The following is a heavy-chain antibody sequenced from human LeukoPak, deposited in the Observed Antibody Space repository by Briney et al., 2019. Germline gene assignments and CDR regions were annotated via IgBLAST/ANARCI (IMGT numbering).Heavy chain of an antibody. J-gene: IGHJ3*01. CDR3: VRDTAAAVVVAPDAFDV. Sequence: GGSLRLFCAASGFAFSSYAMSWVRQTPGKGLEWVSGIGGSGGTTYFADSVRGRFTLSRENSKNTLYLQMDSLRVEDTAVYYCVRDTAAAVVVAPDAFDVWGQGTMVTVSS. D-gene: IGHD6-25*01. V-gene: IGHV3-23*01. CDR2: IGGSGGTT. CDR1: GFAFSSYA.